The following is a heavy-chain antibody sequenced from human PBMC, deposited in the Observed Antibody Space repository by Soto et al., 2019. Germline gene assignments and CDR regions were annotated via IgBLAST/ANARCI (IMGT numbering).Heavy chain of an antibody. CDR1: GYSFTDYH. CDR3: ARGHSTDCSNGVCSFFYNHEMDV. V-gene: IGHV1-2*04. D-gene: IGHD2-8*01. Sequence: ASVNVSCKSSGYSFTDYHIHWVRQAPGQGLECLGRINPKSGGTSTAQKFQGWVTMTRDRSISTVYMELTRLRSDDTAVYFCARGHSTDCSNGVCSFFYNHEMDVWGQGTTVTVS. J-gene: IGHJ6*02. CDR2: INPKSGGT.